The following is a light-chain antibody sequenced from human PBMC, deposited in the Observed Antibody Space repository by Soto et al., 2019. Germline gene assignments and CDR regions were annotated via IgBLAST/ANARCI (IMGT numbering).Light chain of an antibody. CDR2: QAS. Sequence: GLTQSPGTLSLSPGERATLSCRASQSVRSTYLAWYRQNPGQAPRLLIYQASNRATGIPDRFSGSGSGADFTLTISRLEPEDFAVYYCQQYWSSPRTFGQGTKVDIK. V-gene: IGKV3-20*01. CDR1: QSVRSTY. J-gene: IGKJ1*01. CDR3: QQYWSSPRT.